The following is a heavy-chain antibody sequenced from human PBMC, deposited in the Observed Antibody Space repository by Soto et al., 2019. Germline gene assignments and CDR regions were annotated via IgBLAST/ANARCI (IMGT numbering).Heavy chain of an antibody. CDR1: GGPISSGDYY. CDR3: ARARRRDGYSGY. Sequence: SETLSLTCTVSGGPISSGDYYWSWIRQPPGKGLEWIGYIYYSGSTYYNPSLKSRVTISVDTSKNQFSLKLSSVTAADTAVYYCARARRRDGYSGYWGQGTLVTVSS. V-gene: IGHV4-30-4*01. CDR2: IYYSGST. D-gene: IGHD4-4*01. J-gene: IGHJ4*02.